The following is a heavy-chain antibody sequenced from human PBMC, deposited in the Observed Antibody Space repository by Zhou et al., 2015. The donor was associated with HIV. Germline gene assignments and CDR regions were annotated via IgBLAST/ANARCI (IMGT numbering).Heavy chain of an antibody. CDR1: GDTFSSYS. CDR3: AREGWGSWYFDL. D-gene: IGHD7-27*01. Sequence: QVQLLQSGAEVKKPDSSVRISCKGSGDTFSSYSLSWVRQAPGQGLEWMGGIIPMLNRANYAQKFQGRVSITADKSTSTAYMELSSLRSEDTAAYYCAREGWGSWYFDLWGRGTLVSVSS. V-gene: IGHV1-69*06. J-gene: IGHJ2*01. CDR2: IIPMLNRA.